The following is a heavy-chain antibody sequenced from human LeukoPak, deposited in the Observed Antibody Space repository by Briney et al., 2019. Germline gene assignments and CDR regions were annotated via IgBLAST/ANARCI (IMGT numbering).Heavy chain of an antibody. CDR1: GDSITEYH. D-gene: IGHD6-13*01. Sequence: SETLSLTCTVSGDSITEYHWSWIRQPPGKGLEWIGYMYYSGSANYNPSLKSRVTMSIGISKSLFLFTQRSVTAADTAVYYCARHVGGIAAWLPFDPWGQGTLVTVSS. V-gene: IGHV4-59*08. CDR3: ARHVGGIAAWLPFDP. J-gene: IGHJ5*02. CDR2: MYYSGSA.